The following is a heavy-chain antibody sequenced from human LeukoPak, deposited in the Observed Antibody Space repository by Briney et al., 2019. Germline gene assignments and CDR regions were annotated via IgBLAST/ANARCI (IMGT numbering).Heavy chain of an antibody. Sequence: GGSLRFSCAASGFTFSSYEMNWVRQAPGKGLEWVSYISSSGSTIYYADSVKGRFTISRDNSKNTLYLQMNSLRAEDTAVYYCAREVRDHMDVWGKGTTVTVSS. CDR1: GFTFSSYE. J-gene: IGHJ6*03. V-gene: IGHV3-48*03. CDR3: AREVRDHMDV. CDR2: ISSSGSTI.